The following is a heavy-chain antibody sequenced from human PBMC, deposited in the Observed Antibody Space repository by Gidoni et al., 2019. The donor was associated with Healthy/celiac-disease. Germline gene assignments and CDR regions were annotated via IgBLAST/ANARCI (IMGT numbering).Heavy chain of an antibody. CDR2: INHGGST. J-gene: IGHJ4*02. D-gene: IGHD2-2*01. Sequence: QVQLQQWGAGLLKPSETLSLTCAVYGGSFSGYYWSWIRKPPGKGLEWMGEINHGGSTNYNPSLKSRVTISVDTSKNQFSLKLSSVTAADTAVYYCARAPYLYGCSSTSCYAGFDYWGQGTLVTVSS. CDR1: GGSFSGYY. CDR3: ARAPYLYGCSSTSCYAGFDY. V-gene: IGHV4-34*01.